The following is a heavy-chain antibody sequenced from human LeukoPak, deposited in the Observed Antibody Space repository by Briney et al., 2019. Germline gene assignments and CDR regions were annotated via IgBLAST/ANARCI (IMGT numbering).Heavy chain of an antibody. CDR3: AISPYYYDSSGYSPLIPPTI. CDR1: GGSISSSSYY. CDR2: IYYSGST. J-gene: IGHJ3*02. V-gene: IGHV4-39*01. Sequence: SETLSLTFTVSGGSISSSSYYWGWIRQPPGKGLEWIGSIYYSGSTYYNPSLKSRVTISVDTSKNQFSLKLSSVTAADTAVYYCAISPYYYDSSGYSPLIPPTIWGQGTMVTVSS. D-gene: IGHD3-22*01.